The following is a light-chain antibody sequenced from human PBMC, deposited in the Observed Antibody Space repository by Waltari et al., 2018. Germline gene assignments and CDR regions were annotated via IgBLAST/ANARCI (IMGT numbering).Light chain of an antibody. CDR1: SSDVGAYTY. V-gene: IGLV2-14*03. Sequence: QSALTQPASVSGSPGQSITISCTGTSSDVGAYTYVSWYQQHPGKAPKLIIFDVSDRPSGVSSRFSGSKSGNTASLTISGLQAQDEADYYCSSYISSSTLELFGGGTSLTVL. J-gene: IGLJ2*01. CDR2: DVS. CDR3: SSYISSSTLEL.